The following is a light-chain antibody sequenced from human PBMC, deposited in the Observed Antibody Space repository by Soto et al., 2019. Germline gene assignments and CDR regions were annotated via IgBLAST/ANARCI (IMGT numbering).Light chain of an antibody. J-gene: IGKJ4*01. CDR1: QNVGNNF. Sequence: EIVLTQSPGTLSLSPGEGATLSCRASQNVGNNFLAWYQQKSGQAPRLLFYGASSRATGIPDRFSGSGSGTDFTLTISRLEPEDFAVFYCQQYANLPLTFGGGSKVEIK. V-gene: IGKV3-20*01. CDR2: GAS. CDR3: QQYANLPLT.